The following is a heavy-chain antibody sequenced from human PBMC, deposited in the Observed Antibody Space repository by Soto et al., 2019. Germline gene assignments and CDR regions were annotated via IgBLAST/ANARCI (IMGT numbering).Heavy chain of an antibody. D-gene: IGHD3-3*01. CDR3: ASIPLEWGHYYYYGMDV. CDR1: GYTFTSYA. CDR2: INAGNGNT. J-gene: IGHJ6*02. Sequence: QVQLVQSGAEVKKPGASVKVSCKASGYTFTSYAMHWVRQAPGQRLEWMGWINAGNGNTKYSQKFQGRVTITRDTPASTAYMELSSLRSEDTAVYYCASIPLEWGHYYYYGMDVWGQGTTVTVSS. V-gene: IGHV1-3*01.